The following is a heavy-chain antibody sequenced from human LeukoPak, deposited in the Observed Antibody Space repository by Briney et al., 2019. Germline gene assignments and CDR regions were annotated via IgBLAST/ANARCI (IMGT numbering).Heavy chain of an antibody. V-gene: IGHV4-34*01. CDR2: IDRSGNT. CDR1: GGSLSGDY. J-gene: IGHJ4*02. CDR3: ARGRRDGYYFDY. Sequence: PSETLSLTCGVYGGSLSGDYWSWIRQPPGKGLEWIGEIDRSGNTNYNPSLKSRATISLDNSKNQVFLKVNSVTAADTAVYYCARGRRDGYYFDYWGQGTLVTVSS. D-gene: IGHD5-24*01.